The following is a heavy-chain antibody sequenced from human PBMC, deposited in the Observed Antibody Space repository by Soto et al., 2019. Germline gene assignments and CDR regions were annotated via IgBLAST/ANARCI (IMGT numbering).Heavy chain of an antibody. J-gene: IGHJ4*02. V-gene: IGHV3-30-3*01. D-gene: IGHD4-17*01. CDR1: GFTFSSYA. Sequence: QVQLVESGGGVVQPRRSLRLSCAASGFTFSSYAMHWVRQGPGTELEWVAVISYDGSNKYYADSVKGRFTISRDNSKNTLYLQMNSLRAEDTAVYYCASGPHDYGAQRDYWGQGSLVTVCS. CDR2: ISYDGSNK. CDR3: ASGPHDYGAQRDY.